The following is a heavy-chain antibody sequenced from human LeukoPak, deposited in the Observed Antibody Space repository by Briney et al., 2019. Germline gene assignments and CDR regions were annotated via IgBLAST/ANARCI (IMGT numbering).Heavy chain of an antibody. D-gene: IGHD2-2*01. J-gene: IGHJ4*02. CDR3: ARDYSHYCSSTSCSFYFDY. CDR1: GFTFINYY. V-gene: IGHV1-46*01. CDR2: INLSGGST. Sequence: ASVKVSCKASGFTFINYYMHWVRQAPGQGLEWLGIINLSGGSTHYPQKFQDRVTMTRDTSTSTAYLELRSLRSDDTAIYYCARDYSHYCSSTSCSFYFDYWGQGTLVTVSS.